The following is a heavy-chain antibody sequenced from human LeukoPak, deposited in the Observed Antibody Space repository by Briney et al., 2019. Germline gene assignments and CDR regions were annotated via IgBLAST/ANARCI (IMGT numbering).Heavy chain of an antibody. J-gene: IGHJ4*02. D-gene: IGHD3-10*01. CDR1: GFTFNTHG. CDR2: IWSDGTSK. CDR3: VAGADYYGSGGLNDY. V-gene: IGHV3-33*01. Sequence: PPGRSLRLSCAASGFTFNTHGMHWVRQAPGKGLEWLAIIWSDGTSKYYADSVKGRFTISRDNAKNSLYLQMNSLRAEDTAVYYCVAGADYYGSGGLNDYWGQGTLVTVSS.